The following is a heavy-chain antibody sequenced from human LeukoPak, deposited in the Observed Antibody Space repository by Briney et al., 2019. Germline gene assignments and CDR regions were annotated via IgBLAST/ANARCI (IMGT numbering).Heavy chain of an antibody. D-gene: IGHD3-10*01. V-gene: IGHV3-30*03. CDR1: GFSLSEYG. Sequence: GGSLRLSCVGSGFSLSEYGIHWVRQAPGKGLDWVAVVSYDGGHKYYADSVKGQFTISRDASGDTVSLHMNSLRVEDTAVYYCARDRINMMVLGHDSGLDCWGQGTLVTVSS. CDR3: ARDRINMMVLGHDSGLDC. J-gene: IGHJ4*02. CDR2: VSYDGGHK.